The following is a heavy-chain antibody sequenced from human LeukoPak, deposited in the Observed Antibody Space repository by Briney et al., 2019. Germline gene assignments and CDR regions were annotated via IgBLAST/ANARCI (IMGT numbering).Heavy chain of an antibody. CDR1: GLSISGQW. Sequence: PGRSLRLSCVASGLSISGQWMNWVRQAPGQGLEWVANIKHDGSEEHYVDSVKGRFTISRGDGRNSVSLQMNSVRAEDTAVYYCGYTNNFYHWGQGTLVVVSS. CDR2: IKHDGSEE. V-gene: IGHV3-7*01. CDR3: GYTNNFYH. D-gene: IGHD3-16*02. J-gene: IGHJ4*02.